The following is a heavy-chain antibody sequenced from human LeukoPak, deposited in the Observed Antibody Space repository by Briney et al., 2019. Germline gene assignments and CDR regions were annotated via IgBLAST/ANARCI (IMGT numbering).Heavy chain of an antibody. V-gene: IGHV3-21*01. J-gene: IGHJ5*02. Sequence: PRGSLRLSCAASGFTFSRYSMNWVRQAPEKGLEWVSSISSSSSYIYYADSVKGRFTISRDNAKNSLYLQMNSLRAEDTAVYYCAREETAMVFDPWGQGTLVTVSS. D-gene: IGHD3-10*01. CDR2: ISSSSSYI. CDR3: AREETAMVFDP. CDR1: GFTFSRYS.